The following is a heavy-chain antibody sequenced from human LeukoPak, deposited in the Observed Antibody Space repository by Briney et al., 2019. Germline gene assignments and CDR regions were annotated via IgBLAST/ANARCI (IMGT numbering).Heavy chain of an antibody. Sequence: PSETLSLTCTVSGGSISSYYWSWIRQPPGKGLQWIGYIYYSGSTNYNPSLMSRVTISVDTSKSQFSLKLSSVTAADKAVYYCARHLRGYSYGPFDSWGQGTLVTVSS. CDR3: ARHLRGYSYGPFDS. CDR1: GGSISSYY. CDR2: IYYSGST. V-gene: IGHV4-59*08. J-gene: IGHJ4*02. D-gene: IGHD5-18*01.